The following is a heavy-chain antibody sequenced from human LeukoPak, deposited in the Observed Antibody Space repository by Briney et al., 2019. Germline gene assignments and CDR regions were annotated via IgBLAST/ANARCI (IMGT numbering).Heavy chain of an antibody. CDR2: IKQDGGEK. V-gene: IGHV3-7*01. CDR3: ARLGARQVLDY. Sequence: GGSLRLSCTASGFTFSSYWMSWVRQAPGKGLEWVANIKQDGGEKYYVDSVKGRFTISRDNAKNSLYLQMNSLRAEDTAVYYCARLGARQVLDYWGQGTLVTVSS. D-gene: IGHD4-17*01. J-gene: IGHJ4*02. CDR1: GFTFSSYW.